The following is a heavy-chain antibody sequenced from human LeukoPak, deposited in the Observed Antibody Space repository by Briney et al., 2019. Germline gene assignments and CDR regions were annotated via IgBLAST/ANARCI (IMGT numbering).Heavy chain of an antibody. CDR2: VYYSGST. D-gene: IGHD3-10*01. CDR3: ARVTMVRGVIADFDY. V-gene: IGHV4-59*08. Sequence: PSETLSLTCTVSGGSISTFYWSWIRQPPGKGLEWIGYVYYSGSTNYNPSLKSRVTISVDTSKNQFSLKLSSVTAADTAVYYCARVTMVRGVIADFDYWGQGTLVTVSS. J-gene: IGHJ4*02. CDR1: GGSISTFY.